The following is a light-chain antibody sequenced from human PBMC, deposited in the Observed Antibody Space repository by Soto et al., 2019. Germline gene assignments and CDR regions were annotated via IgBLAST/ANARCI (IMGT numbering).Light chain of an antibody. CDR2: DAS. Sequence: EFVLTQSPGTLSLSPGERATLSCRAIQTVRNNYLAWYQQKPGQAPRLLIYDASSRATGTPDRFSGSGSGTDFTLTISRLEPEDSAVYYCQQYGSSPTWTFGQGTKVDIK. CDR1: QTVRNNY. V-gene: IGKV3-20*01. J-gene: IGKJ1*01. CDR3: QQYGSSPTWT.